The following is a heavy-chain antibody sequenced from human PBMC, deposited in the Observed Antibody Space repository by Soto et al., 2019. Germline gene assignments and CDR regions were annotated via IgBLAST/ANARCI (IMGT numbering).Heavy chain of an antibody. J-gene: IGHJ4*02. CDR2: IYYSGST. Sequence: SETLSLTCTVSCGSISSYYWSWIRQPPGKGLEWIGYIYYSGSTNYNPSLKSRVTISVDTSKNQFSLKLSSVTAADTAVYYCASSTVAARRVYYFDYWGQGTLVTVSS. CDR3: ASSTVAARRVYYFDY. D-gene: IGHD6-6*01. V-gene: IGHV4-59*01. CDR1: CGSISSYY.